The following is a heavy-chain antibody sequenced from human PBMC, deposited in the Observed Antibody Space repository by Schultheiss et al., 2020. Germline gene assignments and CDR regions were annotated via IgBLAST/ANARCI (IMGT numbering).Heavy chain of an antibody. CDR1: GYTFTDNH. D-gene: IGHD6-25*01. V-gene: IGHV1-2*02. CDR2: INPDTGDT. J-gene: IGHJ4*02. Sequence: GESLKISCKASGYTFTDNHINWVRQAPGQGLEWMGWINPDTGDTNYAQKFQGRVTLTRDTSISTAYMDLNRLTSDDTAVYYCARDTFRAATMTYWGQGTLVNVYS. CDR3: ARDTFRAATMTY.